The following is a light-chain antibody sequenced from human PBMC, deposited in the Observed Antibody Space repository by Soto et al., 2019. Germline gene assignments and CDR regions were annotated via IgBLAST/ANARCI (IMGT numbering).Light chain of an antibody. J-gene: IGKJ1*01. CDR3: QQYDSSTKT. CDR1: QSVSSNY. Sequence: EIVLTQSPGTLSLSPGERGALSCRSSQSVSSNYVAWYQKKPGQAPRLLIYGASSRATGIPDRFSGSGSGTDFTLTISRLEPEDFAVYYCQQYDSSTKTFGQGTKVDIK. CDR2: GAS. V-gene: IGKV3-20*01.